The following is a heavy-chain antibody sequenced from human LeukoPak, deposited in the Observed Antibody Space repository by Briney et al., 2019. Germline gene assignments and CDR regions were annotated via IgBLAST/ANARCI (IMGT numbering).Heavy chain of an antibody. Sequence: GGSLRLSCVASGLSLDKSWMTWVRQAPGKGLEWVANIRQDGREKDLVDSVKGRFTISRDDATSSVYLQMSSVRVEDTAIYYCARGHFFHGWGMDVWGPGTTVTVS. V-gene: IGHV3-7*03. CDR2: IRQDGREK. CDR3: ARGHFFHGWGMDV. D-gene: IGHD7-27*01. J-gene: IGHJ6*02. CDR1: GLSLDKSW.